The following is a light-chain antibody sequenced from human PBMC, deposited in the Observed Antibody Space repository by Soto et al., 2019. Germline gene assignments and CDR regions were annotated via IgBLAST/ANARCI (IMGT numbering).Light chain of an antibody. CDR1: QSVSTN. V-gene: IGKV3-15*01. CDR2: GAS. Sequence: EVVMTQSPATLSVSPGERATLSCRASQSVSTNLAWYQQKPGQAPRLLIYGASTRATGIPARFSGSGSGTQFTLTISSLQSEDFAVYYGQQYNNWPPSQGFGGGTKVEI. CDR3: QQYNNWPPSQG. J-gene: IGKJ4*01.